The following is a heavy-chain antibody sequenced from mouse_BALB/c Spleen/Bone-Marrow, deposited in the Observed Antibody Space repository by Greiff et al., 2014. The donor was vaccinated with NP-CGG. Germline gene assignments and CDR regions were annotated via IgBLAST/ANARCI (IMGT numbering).Heavy chain of an antibody. V-gene: IGHV14-3*02. J-gene: IGHJ3*01. CDR2: IDPANGNT. CDR3: ASYYYGSSSFAY. CDR1: GFNIKDTY. Sequence: VHVKQSGAELVKPGASVKLSCTASGFNIKDTYMHWVKQRPEQGLEWTGRIDPANGNTKYDPKFQGKATITADTSSNTAYLQLSSLTSEDTAVYYCASYYYGSSSFAYWGQGTLVTVSA. D-gene: IGHD1-1*01.